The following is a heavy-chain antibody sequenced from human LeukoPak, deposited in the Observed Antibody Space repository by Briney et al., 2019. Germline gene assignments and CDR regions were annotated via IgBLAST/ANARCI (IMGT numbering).Heavy chain of an antibody. D-gene: IGHD3-10*01. CDR1: GFTFSNAS. CDR2: IKSKTDGGTT. V-gene: IGHV3-15*07. CDR3: TTDSELLSYYYGMDV. Sequence: PGGSLRLSCAASGFTFSNASMNWVSQAPGKGLEWVGRIKSKTDGGTTDYAAPVKGRFTISRDDSKNTLYLQMNSLKTEDTAVYYCTTDSELLSYYYGMDVWGQGTTVTVSS. J-gene: IGHJ6*02.